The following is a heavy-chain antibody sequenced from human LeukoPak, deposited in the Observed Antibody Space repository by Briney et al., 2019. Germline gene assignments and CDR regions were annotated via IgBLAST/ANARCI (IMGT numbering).Heavy chain of an antibody. J-gene: IGHJ4*02. CDR3: AREIEWLLETKIDY. Sequence: SETLSLTCTVSGYSISSGYYWGWIRQPPGKGLEWIGSIYHSGRTFYNPSLKSRVTISVDTSKNQFSLKLTSVTAADTAVYYCAREIEWLLETKIDYWGQGTLVTVSS. V-gene: IGHV4-38-2*02. D-gene: IGHD3-22*01. CDR2: IYHSGRT. CDR1: GYSISSGYY.